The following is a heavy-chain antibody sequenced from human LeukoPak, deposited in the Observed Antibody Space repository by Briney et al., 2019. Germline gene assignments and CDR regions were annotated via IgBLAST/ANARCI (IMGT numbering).Heavy chain of an antibody. Sequence: ASVKVSCKASGYTFTCYAMNWVRQAPGQGLEWMGWINPNTGNPTYAQGFTGRFVFSSDTSVSTAYLQISGLKAEDTAVYYCGRAYQPLGGLSFPDQWGQGTLVTVSS. CDR3: GRAYQPLGGLSFPDQ. CDR2: INPNTGNP. J-gene: IGHJ5*02. V-gene: IGHV7-4-1*02. D-gene: IGHD3-16*02. CDR1: GYTFTCYA.